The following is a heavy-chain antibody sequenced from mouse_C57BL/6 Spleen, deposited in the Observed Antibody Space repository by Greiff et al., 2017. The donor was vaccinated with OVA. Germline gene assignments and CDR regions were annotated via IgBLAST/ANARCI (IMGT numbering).Heavy chain of an antibody. D-gene: IGHD2-3*01. J-gene: IGHJ1*03. CDR2: IDPNSGGT. CDR3: AEGNGYYDWYFDV. V-gene: IGHV1-72*01. Sequence: QVHVKQPGAELVKPGASVKLSCKASGYTFTSYWMHWVKQRPGRGLEWIGRIDPNSGGTKYNEKFKSKATLTVDKPSSTAYMQLSSLTSEDSAVYYCAEGNGYYDWYFDVWGTGTTVTVSS. CDR1: GYTFTSYW.